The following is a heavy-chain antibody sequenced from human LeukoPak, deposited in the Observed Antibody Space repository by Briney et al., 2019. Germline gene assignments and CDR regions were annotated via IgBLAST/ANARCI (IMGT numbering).Heavy chain of an antibody. Sequence: GESLKISCKGSGYSFTSYWIGWVRQMPGKGLESMGIIYNSDTRYSPSFQGQVTISADKSISTAYLQWSSLKASDSAMYYCAGPSVAGNLHAFDIWGQGTMVTVSS. CDR2: IYNSDT. CDR1: GYSFTSYW. V-gene: IGHV5-51*01. CDR3: AGPSVAGNLHAFDI. D-gene: IGHD6-19*01. J-gene: IGHJ3*02.